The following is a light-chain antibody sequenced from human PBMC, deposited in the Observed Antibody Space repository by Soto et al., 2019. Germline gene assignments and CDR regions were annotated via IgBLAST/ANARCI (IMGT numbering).Light chain of an antibody. CDR2: EVT. CDR1: SSDIGAYNY. V-gene: IGLV2-14*01. CDR3: NSYTTLSNRV. Sequence: QPPLTQPASVSGSPGQSITISCTGTSSDIGAYNYVSWYQQHPGKAPKLLIYEVTNRPSGVSDRFSGSKSGNTASLTISGLKGEDEANYYCNSYTTLSNRVFGTGTKVTVL. J-gene: IGLJ1*01.